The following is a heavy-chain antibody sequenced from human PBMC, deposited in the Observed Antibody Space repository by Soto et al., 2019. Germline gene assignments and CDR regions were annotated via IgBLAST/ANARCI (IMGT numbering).Heavy chain of an antibody. CDR3: AAAESSYYYGSGSYYSYYGMDV. V-gene: IGHV1-58*01. D-gene: IGHD3-10*01. CDR1: GFTFTSSA. J-gene: IGHJ6*02. CDR2: IVVGSGNT. Sequence: SVKVSCKASGFTFTSSAVQWVRQARGQRLEWIGWIVVGSGNTNYAQKFQERVTITRDMSTSTAYMELSSLRSEDTAVYYCAAAESSYYYGSGSYYSYYGMDVWGQGTTVTVSS.